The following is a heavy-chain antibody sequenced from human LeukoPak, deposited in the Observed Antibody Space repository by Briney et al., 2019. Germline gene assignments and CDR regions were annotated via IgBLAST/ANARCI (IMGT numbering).Heavy chain of an antibody. CDR1: GDTFTSYD. D-gene: IGHD3-10*01. V-gene: IGHV1-8*01. J-gene: IGHJ4*02. Sequence: ASVKVSCKASGDTFTSYDINWVRQATGQGLEWMGWMNPNSGNTGYVQKFQGRVTMTRNTSISTAYMELSSLRSEDTAVYYCARGVRFGELLDYWGQGTLVTVSS. CDR2: MNPNSGNT. CDR3: ARGVRFGELLDY.